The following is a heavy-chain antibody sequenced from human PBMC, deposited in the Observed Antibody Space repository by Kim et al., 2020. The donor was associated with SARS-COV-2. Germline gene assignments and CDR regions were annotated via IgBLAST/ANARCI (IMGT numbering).Heavy chain of an antibody. CDR3: ASGRNYGGNGG. V-gene: IGHV4-31*01. D-gene: IGHD4-17*01. Sequence: TYYNPSLKSPVTISVDTSKNQFSPKLSSVTAADTAVYYCASGRNYGGNGGWGQGTLVTVSS. CDR2: T. J-gene: IGHJ4*02.